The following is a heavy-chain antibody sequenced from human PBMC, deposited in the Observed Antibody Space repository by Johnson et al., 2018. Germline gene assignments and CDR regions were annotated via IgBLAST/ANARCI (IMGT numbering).Heavy chain of an antibody. D-gene: IGHD1-1*01. Sequence: VQLVESGGGLVRPGGSXRLSCAASGFTFSTYTMNWVRQAPGKGLEWVSSITRDSSYIFYADSVKGRFTISRDNAKNLLSLQMDTLRAEDTAVYYCTTRGPNNSPYYFDYWGQGTLVSVSS. CDR3: TTRGPNNSPYYFDY. CDR2: ITRDSSYI. J-gene: IGHJ4*02. V-gene: IGHV3-21*01. CDR1: GFTFSTYT.